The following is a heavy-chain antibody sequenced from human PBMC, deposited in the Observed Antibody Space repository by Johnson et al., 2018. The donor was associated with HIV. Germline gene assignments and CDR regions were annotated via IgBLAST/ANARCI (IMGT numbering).Heavy chain of an antibody. CDR3: AKWGLGGAPKGAFDI. J-gene: IGHJ3*02. D-gene: IGHD3-16*01. Sequence: VQLVESGGGVVRPGGSLRLSCAASGFTFDDYGMSWVRQAPGKGLEWVSGINWNGGSTGYADSVKGRFTISRDAAENSLYLQMNSLRVEDTAVYYCAKWGLGGAPKGAFDIWGQGTMVTVSS. CDR2: INWNGGST. CDR1: GFTFDDYG. V-gene: IGHV3-20*04.